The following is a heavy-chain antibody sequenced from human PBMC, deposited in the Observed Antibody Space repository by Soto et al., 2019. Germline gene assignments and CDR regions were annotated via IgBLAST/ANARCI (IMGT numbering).Heavy chain of an antibody. V-gene: IGHV1-69*01. Sequence: QVQLVQSGAEVKKPGSSVKVSCKASGGTFSSYAISWVRQAPGQGLEWMGGIIPIFGTANYAQKFQGRVTITADESTSTAYMELSSLRSEDTAVYYCAIRYCTNGVCYFNYFDYWGQGTLVTGSS. J-gene: IGHJ4*02. CDR2: IIPIFGTA. CDR3: AIRYCTNGVCYFNYFDY. CDR1: GGTFSSYA. D-gene: IGHD2-8*01.